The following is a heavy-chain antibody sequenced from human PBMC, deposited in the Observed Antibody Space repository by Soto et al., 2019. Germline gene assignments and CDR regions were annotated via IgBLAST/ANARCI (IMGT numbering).Heavy chain of an antibody. J-gene: IGHJ4*02. CDR2: ISGSGGST. CDR3: AKEYAYSSGWARIDY. D-gene: IGHD6-19*01. CDR1: GFTFSSYA. V-gene: IGHV3-23*01. Sequence: EVQLLESGGGLVQPGGSLRLSCAASGFTFSSYAMSWVRQAPGKGLEWVSAISGSGGSTYYADSVKGRFTISRDNSKNTLYLQMTSLRAADTAVYYCAKEYAYSSGWARIDYWGQGTLVTVSS.